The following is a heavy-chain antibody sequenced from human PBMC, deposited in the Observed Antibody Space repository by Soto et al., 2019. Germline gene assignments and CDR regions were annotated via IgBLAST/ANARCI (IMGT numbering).Heavy chain of an antibody. J-gene: IGHJ3*01. CDR3: ASASEWEPLGYLYGIAG. Sequence: QVQLLQSGAEVMKPASSATVSCTASGGTFNTYAFTWVRQAPGQGFEWMGGIIPLFNTPYYAQKFQGRLTITGDEATSTVFLGLSVLSSEETAVYFCASASEWEPLGYLYGIAGWGHGKMVNVSS. CDR2: IIPLFNTP. D-gene: IGHD1-26*01. V-gene: IGHV1-69*01. CDR1: GGTFNTYA.